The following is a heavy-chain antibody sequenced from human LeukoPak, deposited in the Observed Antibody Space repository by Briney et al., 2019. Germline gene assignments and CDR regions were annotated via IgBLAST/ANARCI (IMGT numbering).Heavy chain of an antibody. J-gene: IGHJ4*02. Sequence: GGSLRLSCAAFGFTFSSYAMSWVRQAPWKGLEWVSAISGSGGSTYYADSVKCRFTISRDNSKNTLYLQMNSLRAEDTAVYYCAAPFEYSSSSFDYWGQGTLVTVSS. V-gene: IGHV3-23*01. D-gene: IGHD6-6*01. CDR3: AAPFEYSSSSFDY. CDR2: ISGSGGST. CDR1: GFTFSSYA.